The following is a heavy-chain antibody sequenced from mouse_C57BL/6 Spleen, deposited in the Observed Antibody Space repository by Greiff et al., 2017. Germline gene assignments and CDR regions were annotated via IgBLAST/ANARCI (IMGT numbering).Heavy chain of an antibody. CDR1: GYSITSGYY. V-gene: IGHV3-6*01. CDR2: ISYDGSN. D-gene: IGHD2-10*02. Sequence: EVKLMESGPGLVKPSQSLSLTCSVTGYSITSGYYWNWIRQFPGNKLEWMGYISYDGSNNYNPSLKNRNSITRDTSKNQFFLKLNSVTTEDTATYYCARGYGNSWYFDVWGTGTTVTVSS. J-gene: IGHJ1*03. CDR3: ARGYGNSWYFDV.